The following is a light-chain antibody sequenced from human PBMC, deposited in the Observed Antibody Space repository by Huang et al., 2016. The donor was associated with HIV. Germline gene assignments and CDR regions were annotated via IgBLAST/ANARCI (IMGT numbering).Light chain of an antibody. V-gene: IGKV1-39*01. CDR1: QSINKY. CDR2: GAS. J-gene: IGKJ2*01. CDR3: QQSYKAPRT. Sequence: DIQMTQSPSSLSASVGDRVIISCRASQSINKYLNWYQQMPGKAPKLLIYGASTLQRGVSSSFSGSVSGTDFTLTIGSLQPEDAATYYCQQSYKAPRTFGQGTLLEI.